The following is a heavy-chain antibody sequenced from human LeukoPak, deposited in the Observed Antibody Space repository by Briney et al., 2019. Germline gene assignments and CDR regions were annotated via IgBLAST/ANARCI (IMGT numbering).Heavy chain of an antibody. CDR1: GGSISSYY. J-gene: IGHJ4*02. CDR2: IYYSGST. Sequence: PSETLSLTCTVSGGSISSYYWSWIWQPPGKGLEWIGYIYYSGSTNYNPSLKSRVTISVDTSKNQFSLKLSSVTAADTAVYYCARDQGYYDSSGWYDYWGQGTLVTVSS. V-gene: IGHV4-59*01. CDR3: ARDQGYYDSSGWYDY. D-gene: IGHD3-22*01.